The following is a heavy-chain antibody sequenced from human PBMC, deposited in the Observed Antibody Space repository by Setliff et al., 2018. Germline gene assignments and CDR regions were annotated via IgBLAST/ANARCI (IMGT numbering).Heavy chain of an antibody. V-gene: IGHV3-53*01. D-gene: IGHD1-26*01. CDR3: AKDRVNDGFWDFDS. J-gene: IGHJ4*02. Sequence: GVLRLSCAASGFTFSNAWMNWVRQAPGKGLEWVAGVIQVGSGVYADSVKGRSTISRDNSKNNFFLQINNLRAADTATYYCAKDRVNDGFWDFDSWGQGIVVTVSS. CDR2: VIQVGSG. CDR1: GFTFSNAW.